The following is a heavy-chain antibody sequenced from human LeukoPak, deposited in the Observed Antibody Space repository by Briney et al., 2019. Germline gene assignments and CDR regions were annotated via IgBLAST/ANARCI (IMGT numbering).Heavy chain of an antibody. CDR1: GNSLRGYY. Sequence: SETLSLTCTVPGNSLRGYYWSWIRQPAGMGLEWIGRIFADGKTSYNPSLKSRVTISVDTSKNQFSLKLSSVTAADTAVYYCANLINPKGPDAFDIWGQGTMVTVSS. J-gene: IGHJ3*02. CDR3: ANLINPKGPDAFDI. V-gene: IGHV4-4*07. CDR2: IFADGKT.